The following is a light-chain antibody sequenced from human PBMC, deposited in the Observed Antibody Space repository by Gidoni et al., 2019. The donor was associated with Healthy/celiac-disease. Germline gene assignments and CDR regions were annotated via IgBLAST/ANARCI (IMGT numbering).Light chain of an antibody. CDR3: QQSYSTPPWT. Sequence: IQMTQSPSSLSASVGDRVTITCRASQSISSYLNWYQHKPGKAPKLLIYAASSLQSGVPSRFSGSGSGTDFTLTISSLQPEDFATYYCQQSYSTPPWTFGQGTKVEIK. V-gene: IGKV1-39*01. CDR1: QSISSY. CDR2: AAS. J-gene: IGKJ1*01.